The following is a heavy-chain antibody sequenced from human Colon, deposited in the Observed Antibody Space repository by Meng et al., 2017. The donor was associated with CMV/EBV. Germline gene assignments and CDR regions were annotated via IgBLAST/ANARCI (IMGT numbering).Heavy chain of an antibody. J-gene: IGHJ4*02. CDR1: GGTFSSYT. V-gene: IGHV1-69*02. D-gene: IGHD2-21*01. CDR3: ARGGRKSSGGDCYCLF. CDR2: IIPILGIA. Sequence: SVKVSCKASGGTFSSYTISWVRQAPGQGLEWMGRIIPILGIANYAQKFQGRVTMTRNTSISTAYMELSSLRSEDTAVYYCARGGRKSSGGDCYCLFWGQGTLVTVSS.